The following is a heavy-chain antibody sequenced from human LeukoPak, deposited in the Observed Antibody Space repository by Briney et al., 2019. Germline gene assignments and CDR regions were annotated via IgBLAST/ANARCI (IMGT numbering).Heavy chain of an antibody. CDR2: INHSGSA. CDR3: ARGVPGY. CDR1: GGSFSGYY. Sequence: PSETLSLTCAVYGGSFSGYYWSLIRQPPGKGLEWIGEINHSGSANYNQSLKSRVTISVDTSKNQFSLKLSSVTAADTAVYYCARGVPGYWGQGTLVTVSS. J-gene: IGHJ4*02. V-gene: IGHV4-34*01. D-gene: IGHD7-27*01.